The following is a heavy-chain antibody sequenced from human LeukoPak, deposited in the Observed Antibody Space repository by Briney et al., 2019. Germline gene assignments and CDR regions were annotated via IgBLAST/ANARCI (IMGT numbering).Heavy chain of an antibody. CDR3: ARNDYGDYGIDY. Sequence: PGXSLRLSCASCGFTFSTYSMSWVRQARGKGVEWVSYISRSASAIYYADYEKGGFTTAREKDKNSMYIQMNSLRAEDTAIYFCARNDYGDYGIDYWGQGTLVTVSS. J-gene: IGHJ4*02. V-gene: IGHV3-48*01. D-gene: IGHD4-17*01. CDR2: ISRSASAI. CDR1: GFTFSTYS.